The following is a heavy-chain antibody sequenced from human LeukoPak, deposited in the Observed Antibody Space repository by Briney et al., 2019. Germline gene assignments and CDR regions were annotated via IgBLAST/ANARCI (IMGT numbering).Heavy chain of an antibody. CDR3: ARAVRVAATQYYFDY. CDR2: INHSGST. D-gene: IGHD2-15*01. CDR1: RGSFSGYY. J-gene: IGHJ4*02. Sequence: PSETLSLTCAVYRGSFSGYYWSWIRQPPGKGLEWIGEINHSGSTNYNPSLKSRVTISVDTSKNQFSLKLSSVTAADTAVYYCARAVRVAATQYYFDYWGQGTLVTVSS. V-gene: IGHV4-34*01.